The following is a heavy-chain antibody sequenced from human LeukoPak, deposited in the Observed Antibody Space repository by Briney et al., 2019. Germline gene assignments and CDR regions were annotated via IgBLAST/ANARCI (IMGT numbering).Heavy chain of an antibody. D-gene: IGHD1-26*01. Sequence: PSETLSPTCTVSGGSISSGGYYWSWIRQHPGKGLEWIGYIYYSGSTYYNPSLKSRVTISVDTSKNQFSLKLSSVTAADTAVYYCARGLWELLGPNAFDIWGQGTMVTVSS. CDR3: ARGLWELLGPNAFDI. CDR1: GGSISSGGYY. J-gene: IGHJ3*02. V-gene: IGHV4-31*03. CDR2: IYYSGST.